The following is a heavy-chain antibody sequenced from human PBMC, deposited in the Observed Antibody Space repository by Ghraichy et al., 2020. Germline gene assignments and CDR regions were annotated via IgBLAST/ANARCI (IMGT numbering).Heavy chain of an antibody. CDR2: IYWDDDK. CDR3: VQLNSYGSVFDY. CDR1: GFSLRSSGAG. V-gene: IGHV2-5*02. D-gene: IGHD3-16*01. J-gene: IGHJ4*02. Sequence: SGPTLVKPTQTLTLTCTFSGFSLRSSGAGVGWIRQPPGKALEWLSLIYWDDDKRYSPSLKTRLTITKDTSKNQVVLTMTNMDPADTATYYCVQLNSYGSVFDYWGQGTLVTVSS.